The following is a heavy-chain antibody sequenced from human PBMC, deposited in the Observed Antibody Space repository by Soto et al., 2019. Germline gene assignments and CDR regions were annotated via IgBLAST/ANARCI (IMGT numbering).Heavy chain of an antibody. CDR3: AREMIWSDPYGDGYYFDY. D-gene: IGHD3-10*01. V-gene: IGHV1-3*04. Sequence: QVQLVQSGAEVKKPGASVKVSCKASGYTFTRYPIHWVRQAPGQRLEWMGWINTVNGNTKYSQKYQGRVTISRDTSANTAYMELSNLRSEDTAVYYCAREMIWSDPYGDGYYFDYWGQGTLGTVSS. CDR1: GYTFTRYP. J-gene: IGHJ4*02. CDR2: INTVNGNT.